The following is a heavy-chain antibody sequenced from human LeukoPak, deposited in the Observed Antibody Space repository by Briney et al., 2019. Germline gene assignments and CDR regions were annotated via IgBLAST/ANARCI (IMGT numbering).Heavy chain of an antibody. CDR3: ASLCWAQYYDFWSGYSCPDY. V-gene: IGHV3-7*01. CDR2: IKQDGSEK. J-gene: IGHJ4*02. CDR1: GFTFSSYW. Sequence: GGSLRLSCAASGFTFSSYWMSWVRQAPGKGLEWVANIKQDGSEKYYVDSVKGRFTISRDNSKNTLYLQMNSLRAEDTAVYYCASLCWAQYYDFWSGYSCPDYWGQGTLVTVSS. D-gene: IGHD3-3*01.